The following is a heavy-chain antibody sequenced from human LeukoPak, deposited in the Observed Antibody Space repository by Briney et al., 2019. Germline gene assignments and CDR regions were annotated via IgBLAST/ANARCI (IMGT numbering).Heavy chain of an antibody. D-gene: IGHD3-22*01. CDR1: GFAFNYAW. V-gene: IGHV3-15*01. Sequence: GESLRLSCAASGFAFNYAWVSWVRQAPGKGLEWIGRIKSKPDGGTTDYAAPVKGRFTISRDDSKNTLYLQMNSLKTEDTAVYYCTTVGQPSGYDSSGSPGDYWGQGTLVTVSS. CDR3: TTVGQPSGYDSSGSPGDY. J-gene: IGHJ4*02. CDR2: IKSKPDGGTT.